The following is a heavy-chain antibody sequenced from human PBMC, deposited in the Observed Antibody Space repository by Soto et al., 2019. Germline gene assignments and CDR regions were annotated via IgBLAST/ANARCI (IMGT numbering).Heavy chain of an antibody. Sequence: SVKVSCKASGGTFSSYAISWVRQAPGQGLEWMGGIIPIFGTANYAQKFQGRVTITADESTSTAYMELSSLRSEDTAVYYCARDFIFACRFGVVICRPSGAYGMAVWG. CDR1: GGTFSSYA. V-gene: IGHV1-69*13. D-gene: IGHD3-3*01. J-gene: IGHJ6*02. CDR2: IIPIFGTA. CDR3: ARDFIFACRFGVVICRPSGAYGMAV.